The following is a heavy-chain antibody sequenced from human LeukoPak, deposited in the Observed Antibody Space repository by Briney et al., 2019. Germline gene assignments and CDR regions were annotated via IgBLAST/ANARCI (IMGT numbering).Heavy chain of an antibody. CDR1: GGSISSSSYY. J-gene: IGHJ4*02. CDR2: IYYSGST. V-gene: IGHV4-39*01. D-gene: IGHD2-2*01. CDR3: ARHGCSSTSCYALDY. Sequence: SETLSLTCTVSGGSISSSSYYWGWIRQPPGKGLEWIGSIYYSGSTYCNPSLKSRVTISVDTSKNQFSLKLSSVTAADTAVYYCARHGCSSTSCYALDYWGQGTLVTVSS.